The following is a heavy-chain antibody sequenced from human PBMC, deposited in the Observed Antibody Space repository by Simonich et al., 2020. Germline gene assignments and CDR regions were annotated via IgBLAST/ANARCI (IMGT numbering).Heavy chain of an antibody. Sequence: EVQLVESGGGLVQPGGSLRLSCAASGFTFSSYEMNWVRQAPGKGLEGVSYISSSGSTIYYADSVKGRFTISRDNAKNSLYLQMNSLRAEDTAVYYCASDGAYDTVVTGAYWCQGTLVTVSS. CDR2: ISSSGSTI. V-gene: IGHV3-48*03. J-gene: IGHJ4*02. CDR3: ASDGAYDTVVTGAY. CDR1: GFTFSSYE. D-gene: IGHD3-9*01.